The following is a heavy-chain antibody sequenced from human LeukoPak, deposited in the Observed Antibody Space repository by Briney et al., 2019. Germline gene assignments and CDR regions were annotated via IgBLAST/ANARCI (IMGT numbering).Heavy chain of an antibody. CDR3: AKMSGSYYSAFDI. Sequence: PGGSLRLSCAASGFTFSSYAMSWVRQAPGKGLEWVSVISGSGGSTYYADSVKGRFTISRDNSKNTLYLQMNCLRAEDTAVYYCAKMSGSYYSAFDIWGQGTMVTVSS. CDR1: GFTFSSYA. D-gene: IGHD1-26*01. J-gene: IGHJ3*02. CDR2: ISGSGGST. V-gene: IGHV3-23*01.